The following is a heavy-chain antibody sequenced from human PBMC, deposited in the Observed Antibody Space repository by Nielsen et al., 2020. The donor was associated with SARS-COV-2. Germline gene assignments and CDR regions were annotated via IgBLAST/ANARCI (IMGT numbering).Heavy chain of an antibody. J-gene: IGHJ6*02. CDR3: ARENMVTTPYFGMDV. CDR2: ISYDGSNK. D-gene: IGHD4-17*01. V-gene: IGHV3-30*03. Sequence: GESLKISCAASGFTFSSYGMHWVRQAPGKGLEWVAVISYDGSNKYYADSVKGRFTISRDSSKNTLYLQMISLRAEDTAVYYCARENMVTTPYFGMDVWGQGTTVTVSS. CDR1: GFTFSSYG.